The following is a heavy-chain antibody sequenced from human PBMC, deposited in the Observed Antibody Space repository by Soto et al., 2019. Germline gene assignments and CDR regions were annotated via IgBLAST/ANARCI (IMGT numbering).Heavy chain of an antibody. V-gene: IGHV3-23*01. CDR3: ARDSVTRVSSDIPGMDV. CDR1: GFDFSTYA. Sequence: GGSLRLSCVASGFDFSTYAMSWVRQAPGKGLEWVSVIGEGGVSRVYADAVKGRFTTSRDNSKNTLYLQMTSLRVDDTAMYYCARDSVTRVSSDIPGMDVWGQGTTVTVSS. D-gene: IGHD3-10*01. J-gene: IGHJ6*02. CDR2: IGEGGVSR.